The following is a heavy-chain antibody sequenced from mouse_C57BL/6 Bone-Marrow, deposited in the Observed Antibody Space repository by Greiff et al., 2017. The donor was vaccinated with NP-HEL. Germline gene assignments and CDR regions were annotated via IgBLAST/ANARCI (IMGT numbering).Heavy chain of an antibody. D-gene: IGHD1-1*01. J-gene: IGHJ1*03. CDR1: GYAFSSSW. CDR2: IYPGDGDT. V-gene: IGHV1-82*01. CDR3: ARGGNKFITTVVEERYFDV. Sequence: QVQLQQSGPELVKPGASVKISCKASGYAFSSSWMNWVKQRPGKGLEWIGRIYPGDGDTNYNGKFKGKATLTADKSSSTAYMQLSSLTSEDSAVYFCARGGNKFITTVVEERYFDVWGTGTTVTVSS.